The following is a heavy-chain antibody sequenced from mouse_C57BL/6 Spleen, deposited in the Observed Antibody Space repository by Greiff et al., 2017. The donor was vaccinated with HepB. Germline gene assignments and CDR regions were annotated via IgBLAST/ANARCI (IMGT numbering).Heavy chain of an antibody. V-gene: IGHV1-50*01. CDR1: GYTFTSYW. CDR2: IDPSDSYT. J-gene: IGHJ4*01. D-gene: IGHD4-1*01. CDR3: ARQTWDYAMDY. Sequence: VQLQQPGAELVKPGASVKLSCKASGYTFTSYWMQWVKQRPGQGLEWIGEIDPSDSYTNYNQKFKGKATLTVDTSSSTAYMQLSSLTSEDSAVYYCARQTWDYAMDYWGQGTSVTVSS.